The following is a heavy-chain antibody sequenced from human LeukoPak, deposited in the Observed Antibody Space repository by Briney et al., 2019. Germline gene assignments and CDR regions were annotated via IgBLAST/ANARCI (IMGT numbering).Heavy chain of an antibody. CDR2: IKEDGSGK. CDR1: GFTLSTYW. Sequence: GGSLRLSCAASGFTLSTYWMSWARQAPGKGLEWVANIKEDGSGKYYVDSVKGRFTISRDNAKNSLYLQMNSLRAEDTAVYYCARDLFAAAAGTKDWGQGTLVTVSS. J-gene: IGHJ4*02. CDR3: ARDLFAAAAGTKD. V-gene: IGHV3-7*01. D-gene: IGHD6-13*01.